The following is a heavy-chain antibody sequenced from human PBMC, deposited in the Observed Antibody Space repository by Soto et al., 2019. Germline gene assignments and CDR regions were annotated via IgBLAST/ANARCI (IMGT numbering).Heavy chain of an antibody. CDR2: ISGSDGKT. CDR1: GFSFTSYA. V-gene: IGHV3-23*01. CDR3: ARWSFLDY. D-gene: IGHD1-26*01. J-gene: IGHJ4*02. Sequence: GGSLRLSCAASGFSFTSYALSWVRQAPGKGLEWVSTISGSDGKTYYADSVKGRFSISRDTSKTTLYLQMNSLSVEDTAVYYCARWSFLDYWGQGTRVTVSS.